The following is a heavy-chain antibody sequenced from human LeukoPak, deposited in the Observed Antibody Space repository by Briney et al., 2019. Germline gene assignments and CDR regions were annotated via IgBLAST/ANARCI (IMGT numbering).Heavy chain of an antibody. CDR2: ISGSGDTT. Sequence: GGSLRLSCAASGFTFSSYAMNWVRQAPGKGLEWVSFISGSGDTTYYADSVKGRFTISRDSSKNTLYLQMNSLRAEDTAVYYCASHYGSGSYSLRYFDYWGQGTLVTVSS. D-gene: IGHD3-10*01. CDR3: ASHYGSGSYSLRYFDY. CDR1: GFTFSSYA. J-gene: IGHJ4*02. V-gene: IGHV3-23*01.